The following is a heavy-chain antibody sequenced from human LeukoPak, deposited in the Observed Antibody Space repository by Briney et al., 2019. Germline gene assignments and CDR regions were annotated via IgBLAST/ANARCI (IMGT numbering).Heavy chain of an antibody. CDR3: AREAGSSGFSGWFDP. J-gene: IGHJ5*02. D-gene: IGHD6-19*01. CDR1: GFSFSSCV. Sequence: GGSLRLSCVVSGFSFSSCVFHWVRQAPGKGLEWVAAISSDGNSKFYADSVKGRFTMSRDNSKSTLYLQMNGLRDEDSAVYYCAREAGSSGFSGWFDPWGQGTLVTVSS. CDR2: ISSDGNSK. V-gene: IGHV3-30-3*01.